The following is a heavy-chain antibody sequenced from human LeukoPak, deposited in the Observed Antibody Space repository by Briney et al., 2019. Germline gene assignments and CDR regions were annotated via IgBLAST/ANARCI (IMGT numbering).Heavy chain of an antibody. Sequence: SETLSLTCTVSGGSISSSNYYWGWIRQPPGKGLEWIGTIYYSGSTYYNPSLKSRVTISIDTSKKQFSLKLSSVTAADTAVYYCARVIATADYFDYWGQGTLVTVSS. CDR1: GGSISSSNYY. CDR2: IYYSGST. CDR3: ARVIATADYFDY. V-gene: IGHV4-39*07. D-gene: IGHD6-13*01. J-gene: IGHJ4*02.